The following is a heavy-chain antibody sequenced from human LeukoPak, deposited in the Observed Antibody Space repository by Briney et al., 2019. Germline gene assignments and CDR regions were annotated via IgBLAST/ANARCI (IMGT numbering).Heavy chain of an antibody. D-gene: IGHD3-10*01. V-gene: IGHV3-43D*03. CDR1: GFTFDDYA. CDR2: ISWDGGST. J-gene: IGHJ6*03. CDR3: AKDFGPLDYYYYMDV. Sequence: GGSLRLSCAASGFTFDDYAMHWVHQAPGKGLEWVSLISWDGGSTYYADSVKGRFTISRDNSKNSLYLQMNSLRAEDTALYYCAKDFGPLDYYYYMDVWGKGTTVTVSS.